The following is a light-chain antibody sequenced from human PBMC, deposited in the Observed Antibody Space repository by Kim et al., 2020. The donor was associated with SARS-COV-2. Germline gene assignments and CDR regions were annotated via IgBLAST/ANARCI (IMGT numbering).Light chain of an antibody. V-gene: IGLV4-60*03. J-gene: IGLJ3*02. CDR3: ETWDNKTQV. CDR2: LEDDGTY. CDR1: TGYTNYV. Sequence: VKLSGGLSTGYTNYVIAWHQQQRGKAPRCLMILEDDGTYRMGSSVPVRFSRPSSEADRYLSISNLQSEDEDDYFCETWDNKTQVFGGGTQLTVL.